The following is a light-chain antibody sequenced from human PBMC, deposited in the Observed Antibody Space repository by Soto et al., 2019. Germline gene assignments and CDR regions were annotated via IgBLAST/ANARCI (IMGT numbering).Light chain of an antibody. CDR1: QSISKH. CDR2: AAS. J-gene: IGKJ1*01. V-gene: IGKV1-39*01. Sequence: IEMTQSTTSLSASVEDRVIMTCRASQSISKHLNWYQPPPGKAPKLLIFAASSLQSGVPSRFSGSRSGPDFTLTISSLQPEDCATYDCQQSYSSPPTFGQGTKVDIK. CDR3: QQSYSSPPT.